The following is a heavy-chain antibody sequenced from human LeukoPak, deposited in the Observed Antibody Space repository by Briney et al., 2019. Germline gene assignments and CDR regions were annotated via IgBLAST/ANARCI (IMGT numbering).Heavy chain of an antibody. CDR3: ASRIAVAGSGMDV. Sequence: GGSLRLSCAASGFTFSSYAMSWVRQAPGKGLEWVSAISGSGGSTYYADSVKGRFTISRDNSKNTLYLQMNSLRAEDTAVYYCASRIAVAGSGMDVWGQGTTVTVSS. CDR2: ISGSGGST. V-gene: IGHV3-23*01. J-gene: IGHJ6*02. CDR1: GFTFSSYA. D-gene: IGHD6-19*01.